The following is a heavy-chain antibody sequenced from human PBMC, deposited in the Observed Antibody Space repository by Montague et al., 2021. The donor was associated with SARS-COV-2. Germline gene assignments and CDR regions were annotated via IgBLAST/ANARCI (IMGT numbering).Heavy chain of an antibody. CDR2: IYSGFSST. CDR1: VFTFSRYA. D-gene: IGHD3-3*01. V-gene: IGHV3-23*03. Sequence: SLRLSCVASVFTFSRYAMSLVRRAPGKGLEWVSVIYSGFSSTYYSYSXQVQFTISRDNSKNTLYLQLNSLRAEDTAVYYCAKVKHVHYDFWCGSRGGYFDYWGQGTPVTVSS. J-gene: IGHJ4*02. CDR3: AKVKHVHYDFWCGSRGGYFDY.